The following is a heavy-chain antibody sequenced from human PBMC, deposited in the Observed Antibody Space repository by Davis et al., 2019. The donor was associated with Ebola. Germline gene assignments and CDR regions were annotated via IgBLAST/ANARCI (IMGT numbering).Heavy chain of an antibody. CDR3: AMTAVVGTEIDY. J-gene: IGHJ4*02. V-gene: IGHV3-9*01. CDR1: GFTFDDYA. Sequence: PGGSLRLSCAASGFTFDDYAMHWVRHAPGKGLEWVSGISCNSRTIGYADSVRGRFTISRDNAKNSLYLQMNSLRIEDTAFYYCAMTAVVGTEIDYWGQGTLVTVSS. CDR2: ISCNSRTI. D-gene: IGHD6-19*01.